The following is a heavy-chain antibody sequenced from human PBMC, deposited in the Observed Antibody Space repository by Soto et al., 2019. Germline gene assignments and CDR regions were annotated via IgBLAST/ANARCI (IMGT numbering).Heavy chain of an antibody. CDR3: VRQVGATGAYSYAV. V-gene: IGHV4-59*02. CDR2: VYDSGST. J-gene: IGHJ3*01. Sequence: QVQLQESGPGVVKPSETLSLTCTVTGASVINDYWNWIRQPPGKGLEWIGFVYDSGSTSYNSSLKSRLTISVDTSKHQFSLKLSSVTAADTAIYYCVRQVGATGAYSYAVWGQGTMVTVSS. CDR1: GASVINDY. D-gene: IGHD1-26*01.